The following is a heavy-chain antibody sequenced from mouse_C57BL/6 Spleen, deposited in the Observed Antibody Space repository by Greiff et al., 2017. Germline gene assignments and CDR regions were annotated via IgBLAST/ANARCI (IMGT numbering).Heavy chain of an antibody. CDR3: ARGGDGSGDVGYFDY. D-gene: IGHD3-2*02. CDR2: INPNYGTT. Sequence: EVQLQQSGPELVKPGASVKISCKASGYSFTDYNMHWVKQSNGKSLEWIGVINPNYGTTSYNQKFKGKATLTVDQSSSTAYMQLNSLTSEDSAVYTCARGGDGSGDVGYFDYWGQGTTLTVSS. CDR1: GYSFTDYN. J-gene: IGHJ2*01. V-gene: IGHV1-39*01.